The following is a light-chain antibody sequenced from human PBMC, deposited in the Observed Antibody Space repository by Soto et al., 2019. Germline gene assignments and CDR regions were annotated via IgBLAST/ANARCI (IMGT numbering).Light chain of an antibody. V-gene: IGLV2-14*01. Sequence: QSVLTQPASVSGSPGQSITISCTGTSSDVGGYNYVSWYQQHPGKAPKLIIYEVSNRPSGVSNRFSGSKSGNTASLTISGLQAEDEADYYCGSYTSSRAYVFGIGTKVTVL. CDR1: SSDVGGYNY. J-gene: IGLJ1*01. CDR2: EVS. CDR3: GSYTSSRAYV.